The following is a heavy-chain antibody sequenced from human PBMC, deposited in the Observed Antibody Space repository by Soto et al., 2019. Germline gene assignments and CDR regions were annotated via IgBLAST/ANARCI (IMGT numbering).Heavy chain of an antibody. J-gene: IGHJ4*02. Sequence: PGGSLRLSCAASGFSLDSAWMSWVRQAPGKGLEWVAQAKRKAAGGTIDYAAPVKGRFTISRDDSKNMVYLQMNSLKIEDTALYYCTTGYGSDWYGWGQGTLVTVSS. V-gene: IGHV3-15*01. CDR2: AKRKAAGGTI. CDR3: TTGYGSDWYG. D-gene: IGHD6-19*01. CDR1: GFSLDSAW.